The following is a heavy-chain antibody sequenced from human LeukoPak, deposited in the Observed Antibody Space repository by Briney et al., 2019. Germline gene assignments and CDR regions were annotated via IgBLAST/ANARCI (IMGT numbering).Heavy chain of an antibody. V-gene: IGHV3-64*01. CDR2: ITSNGGST. CDR1: GFTFSSYT. Sequence: GGSLRLSCVASGFTFSSYTMHWVRQAPGKGLEYVSGITSNGGSTYYANSVKGRFTISRDNSKNTLYLQMGGLRAEDMAVYYCARDHTSGWYYFDYWGLGTLVTVSS. J-gene: IGHJ4*02. CDR3: ARDHTSGWYYFDY. D-gene: IGHD6-19*01.